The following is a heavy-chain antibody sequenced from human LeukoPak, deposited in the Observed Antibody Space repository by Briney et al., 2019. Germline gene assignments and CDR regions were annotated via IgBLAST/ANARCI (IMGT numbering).Heavy chain of an antibody. V-gene: IGHV4-34*01. J-gene: IGHJ5*02. CDR1: GGSFSGYY. D-gene: IGHD2-15*01. Sequence: SETLSLTCAVYGGSFSGYYWSWIRQAPGKGLEWIGEINHSGSTNYHPSLKSRVTISVNTSKNQFSLKLSSVTAADTAVYYCATEPGYCSGGRCYGGWFDPWGQGTLVTVSA. CDR3: ATEPGYCSGGRCYGGWFDP. CDR2: INHSGST.